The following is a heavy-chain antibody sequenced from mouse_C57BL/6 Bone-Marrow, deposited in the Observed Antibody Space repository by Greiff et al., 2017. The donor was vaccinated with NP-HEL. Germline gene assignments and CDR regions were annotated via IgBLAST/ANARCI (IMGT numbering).Heavy chain of an antibody. CDR1: GYTFTNYW. CDR3: ARASTYYYGSSYYFDY. CDR2: IYPGGGYT. Sequence: QVHVKQSGAELVRPGTSVKMSCKASGYTFTNYWIGWAKQRPGHGLEWIGDIYPGGGYTNYNEKFKGKATLTADKSSSTAYMQFSSLTSEDSAIYYCARASTYYYGSSYYFDYWGQGTTLTVSS. J-gene: IGHJ2*01. D-gene: IGHD1-1*01. V-gene: IGHV1-63*01.